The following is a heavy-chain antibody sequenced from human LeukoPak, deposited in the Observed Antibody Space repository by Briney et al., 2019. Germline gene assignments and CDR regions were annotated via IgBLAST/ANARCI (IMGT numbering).Heavy chain of an antibody. D-gene: IGHD6-19*01. J-gene: IGHJ6*02. V-gene: IGHV1-8*01. CDR2: MNPNSGNT. CDR3: ARLVLLSPNSSGWYWGRVYYGMDV. CDR1: GYTFTSYD. Sequence: ASVKVSCKASGYTFTSYDINWVRQATGQGLEWMGWMNPNSGNTGYAQKFQGRVTMTRNTSISTAYMELSSLRSEDTAVYYCARLVLLSPNSSGWYWGRVYYGMDVWGQGTTVTVSS.